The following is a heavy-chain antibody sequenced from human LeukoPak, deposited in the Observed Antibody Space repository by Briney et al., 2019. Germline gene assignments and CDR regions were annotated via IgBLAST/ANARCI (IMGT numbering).Heavy chain of an antibody. J-gene: IGHJ4*02. CDR1: GFTFSSHA. CDR2: ISSNGINT. V-gene: IGHV3-64*01. Sequence: PGGSLRLSCVASGFTFSSHAMHWVRQAPGKGLEYVSAISSNGINTYYANSVKGRFTISRDNAKNSLYLQMNSLRAEDTAVYYCAIEGYWGQGTLVTVSS. CDR3: AIEGY.